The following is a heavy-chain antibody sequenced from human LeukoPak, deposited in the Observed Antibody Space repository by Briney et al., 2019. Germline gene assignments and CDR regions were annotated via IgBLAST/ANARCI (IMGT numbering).Heavy chain of an antibody. Sequence: GGSLRLSCAASGFTFSSYWMSWVRQAPGKGLEWVANIKQDGSEKYYVDSVKGRFTISRDNAKNSLYLQMNSLRAEDTAVYYCARDSYYYGSGVMQNWFDPWGQGTLVTVSS. CDR2: IKQDGSEK. CDR1: GFTFSSYW. D-gene: IGHD3-10*01. V-gene: IGHV3-7*01. CDR3: ARDSYYYGSGVMQNWFDP. J-gene: IGHJ5*02.